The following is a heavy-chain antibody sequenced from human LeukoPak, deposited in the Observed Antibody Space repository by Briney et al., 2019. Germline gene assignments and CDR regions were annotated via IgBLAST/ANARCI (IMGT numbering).Heavy chain of an antibody. CDR3: AKLHNLNCDY. Sequence: GGSLGLSCAASGFTFCDYAMSWVRHAPGKGLEWVSTISGSGGSTYYADSVKGRFTISRDSSKNTLYLQMNNLRPEDTAVYYCAKLHNLNCDYWGLGTLVTVSS. D-gene: IGHD1-14*01. V-gene: IGHV3-23*01. CDR1: GFTFCDYA. J-gene: IGHJ4*02. CDR2: ISGSGGST.